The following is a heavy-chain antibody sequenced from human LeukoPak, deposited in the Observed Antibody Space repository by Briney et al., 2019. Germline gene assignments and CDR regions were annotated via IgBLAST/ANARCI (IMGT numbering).Heavy chain of an antibody. Sequence: PGGSLRLSCAASGFTFSSYAMHWVRQAPGKGLEYVSAISSSGGSTYYANSVKGRFTISRDNSKNTLYLQMGSLRAEDMAVYYCARTIQLWLRPGNYYFDYWGQGTLVTVSS. J-gene: IGHJ4*02. CDR2: ISSSGGST. V-gene: IGHV3-64*01. CDR3: ARTIQLWLRPGNYYFDY. CDR1: GFTFSSYA. D-gene: IGHD5-18*01.